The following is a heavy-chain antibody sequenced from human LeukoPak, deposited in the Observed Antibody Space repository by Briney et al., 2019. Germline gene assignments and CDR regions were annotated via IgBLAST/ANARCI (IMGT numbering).Heavy chain of an antibody. CDR3: ARQSGRGTATPNFDY. Sequence: GGSLRLSCAASGFTFSTYWMTWVRQAPGKGLEWVANIKQDGSEKYFVDSVKGRFTISRDNAKNSLYLQMNSLRAEDTAVYYCARQSGRGTATPNFDYWGQGTLVTVSS. V-gene: IGHV3-7*01. J-gene: IGHJ4*02. CDR1: GFTFSTYW. CDR2: IKQDGSEK. D-gene: IGHD2-15*01.